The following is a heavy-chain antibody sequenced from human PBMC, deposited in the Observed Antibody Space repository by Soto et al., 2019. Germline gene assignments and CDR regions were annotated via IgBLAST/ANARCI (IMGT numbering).Heavy chain of an antibody. D-gene: IGHD1-26*01. V-gene: IGHV1-18*01. J-gene: IGHJ4*02. CDR2: ISAYNGNT. CDR3: ARDVTGGELLLSLFDY. CDR1: GYTFTSYG. Sequence: QVPLVQSGAEVKKPGASVKVSCKASGYTFTSYGISWVRQAPGQGLEWMGWISAYNGNTNYAQKLQGRVTMTTDTYTSTAEMEMRSLRSDDRGVYYCARDVTGGELLLSLFDYWGQGTLVTVSS.